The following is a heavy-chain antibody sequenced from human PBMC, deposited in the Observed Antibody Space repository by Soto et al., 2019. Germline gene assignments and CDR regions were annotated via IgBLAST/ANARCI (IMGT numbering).Heavy chain of an antibody. CDR2: IYYSGST. CDR3: ARDRSFGYGAFDI. Sequence: SETLSLTCTVSGGSISSYYWSWIRQPPGKGLEWIGYIYYSGSTNYNPSLKSRVTISVDTSKNQFSMKLNSVTAADTAVYYCARDRSFGYGAFDIWGQGTMVTVSS. D-gene: IGHD5-18*01. CDR1: GGSISSYY. V-gene: IGHV4-59*01. J-gene: IGHJ3*02.